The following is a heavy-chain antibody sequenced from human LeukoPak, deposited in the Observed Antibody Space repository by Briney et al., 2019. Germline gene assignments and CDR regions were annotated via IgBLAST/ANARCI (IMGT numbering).Heavy chain of an antibody. CDR3: ARGGXDKYCSSMTXPFFDX. J-gene: IGHJ4*02. CDR2: INQDGTEK. CDR1: GFTFSSSW. D-gene: IGHD2-2*01. Sequence: PGGSLRLSCAASGFTFSSSWMSWVRQAPGKGLEWVANINQDGTEKYYVDSVKGRFTISRDNAKNSLYLQMNSLRAEDTAVYYCARGGXDKYCSSMTXPFFDXXGQGTLVTVXX. V-gene: IGHV3-7*01.